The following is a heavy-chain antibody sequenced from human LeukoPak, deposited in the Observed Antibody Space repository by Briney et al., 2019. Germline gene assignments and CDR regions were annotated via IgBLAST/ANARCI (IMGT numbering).Heavy chain of an antibody. CDR2: ISWNSGSI. CDR1: GFTFDDYA. J-gene: IGHJ4*02. V-gene: IGHV3-9*01. D-gene: IGHD3-22*01. CDR3: AKDFDYYDSSGYFDY. Sequence: GGSLRLSCAASGFTFDDYAMHWVRQAPGKGLEWVSGISWNSGSIGYADSVKGRFTISRDNAKNSLYLQMNSLRAEDTALYYCAKDFDYYDSSGYFDYWGQGTLVTVSS.